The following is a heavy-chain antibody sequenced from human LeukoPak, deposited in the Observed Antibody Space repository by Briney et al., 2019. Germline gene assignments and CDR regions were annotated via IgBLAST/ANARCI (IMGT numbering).Heavy chain of an antibody. CDR1: GDSVSSNSVT. V-gene: IGHV6-1*01. Sequence: SQTLSLTCAISGDSVSSNSVTWNWIRQSPSRGLEWLGRTYYRSTWYKDYAVSVRGRITVNSDTSKNQFSLHLNSVTPEDTAVYYCAILRTASSFDFWGQGTMVTVSS. CDR2: TYYRSTWYK. CDR3: AILRTASSFDF. D-gene: IGHD1-1*01. J-gene: IGHJ4*02.